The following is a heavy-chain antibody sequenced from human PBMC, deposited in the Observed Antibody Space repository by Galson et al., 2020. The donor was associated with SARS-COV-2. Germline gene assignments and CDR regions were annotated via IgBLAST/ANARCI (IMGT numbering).Heavy chain of an antibody. J-gene: IGHJ3*02. Sequence: ASVKVSCKASGYTFNNYGMHLVRQAPGQRLEWMGWINAGNGDTKYSQKFQGRVTLTRDTSASTAYMELSSLRSEDTAVYYCARPLTYYSGSNTYYDAFDSWGQGTMVTVSS. CDR1: GYTFNNYG. CDR2: INAGNGDT. D-gene: IGHD3-22*01. V-gene: IGHV1-3*01. CDR3: ARPLTYYSGSNTYYDAFDS.